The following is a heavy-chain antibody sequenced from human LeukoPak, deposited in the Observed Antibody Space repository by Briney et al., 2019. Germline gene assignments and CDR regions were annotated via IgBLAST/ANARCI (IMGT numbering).Heavy chain of an antibody. CDR1: GFSLSTSGVG. V-gene: IGHV2-5*02. D-gene: IGHD5-12*01. CDR2: IYWDDDK. CDR3: ALLSSGYDSKGYFDY. J-gene: IGHJ4*02. Sequence: ESGPTLVNPTQTLTLTCTFSGFSLSTSGVGVGWVRQPPGKALEWLALIYWDDDKRYSPSLKSRLTITKDTSKNQVVLTMTNMDPVDTATYYCALLSSGYDSKGYFDYWGQGTLVTVSS.